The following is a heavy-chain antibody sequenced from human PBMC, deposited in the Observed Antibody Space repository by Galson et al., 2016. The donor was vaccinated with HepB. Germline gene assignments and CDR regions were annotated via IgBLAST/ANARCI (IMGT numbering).Heavy chain of an antibody. CDR2: INAGNGDT. CDR1: GYNFPSHA. CDR3: TGDGFGNSGGRNYYHGMDV. D-gene: IGHD4-23*01. V-gene: IGHV1-3*01. J-gene: IGHJ6*02. Sequence: SVKVSCKAAGYNFPSHAMHWVRQAPGQGLEWMGWINAGNGDTKYSQKFQGRVTFTRDTSASTLYMELSSLRSEDTAVFYCTGDGFGNSGGRNYYHGMDVWGQGTTVTVSS.